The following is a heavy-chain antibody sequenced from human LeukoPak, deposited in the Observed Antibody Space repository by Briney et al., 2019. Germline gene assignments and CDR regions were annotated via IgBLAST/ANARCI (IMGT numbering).Heavy chain of an antibody. CDR2: ISFSAAR. V-gene: IGHV4-59*01. D-gene: IGHD1-26*01. J-gene: IGHJ3*02. CDR1: SDSISRYY. Sequence: SHTLSPTYTLSSDSISRYYCSWIRQPPGKGLEYIGYISFSAARNYYPALKSRVTISIATSRDQFSLKVKSVTAADTALYYCAREWGFPGGSSNVFDIWGQGTMVAVSS. CDR3: AREWGFPGGSSNVFDI.